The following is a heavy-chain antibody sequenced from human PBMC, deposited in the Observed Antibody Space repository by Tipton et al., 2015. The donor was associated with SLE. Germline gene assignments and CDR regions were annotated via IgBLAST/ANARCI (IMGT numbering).Heavy chain of an antibody. CDR3: AREAAISPVDAFDI. V-gene: IGHV4-31*11. CDR2: IHYSGST. J-gene: IGHJ3*02. Sequence: TLSLTCAVSGGSVSSGDNYWSWIRQHPGKGLEWIGYIHYSGSTYYNPSFKSRVTISVDTSKNQFSLKLSSVTGADTAVYYCAREAAISPVDAFDIWGQGTMVTVSS. CDR1: GGSVSSGDNY. D-gene: IGHD2-2*02.